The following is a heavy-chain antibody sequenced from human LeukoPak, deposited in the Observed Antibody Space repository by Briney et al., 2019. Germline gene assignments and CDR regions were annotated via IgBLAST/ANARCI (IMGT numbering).Heavy chain of an antibody. J-gene: IGHJ6*03. V-gene: IGHV3-23*01. CDR2: ISGSGGST. Sequence: GGSLRLSCAASGFTFSSYAMSWVRQAPGKGLEWVSAISGSGGSTYYADSVKGRFTISRDNSKNTLYLQMNSLRAEDTAVYYCARPKKSGYYYYYMDVWGKGTTVTVSS. CDR3: ARPKKSGYYYYYMDV. CDR1: GFTFSSYA. D-gene: IGHD3-3*01.